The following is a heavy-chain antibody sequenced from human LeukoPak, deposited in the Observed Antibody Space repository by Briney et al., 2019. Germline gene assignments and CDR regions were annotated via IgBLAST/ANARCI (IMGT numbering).Heavy chain of an antibody. D-gene: IGHD5-24*01. Sequence: QPGGSLRLSCAASGFTFSECSMNWVRQAPGKGLEWISYIGIDSGNTNYADSVKGRFTISGVKAKNSLYLQMNSLRVEDTAVYYCARDYKYAFDNWGQGTLVTVSS. CDR1: GFTFSECS. CDR3: ARDYKYAFDN. V-gene: IGHV3-48*01. J-gene: IGHJ4*02. CDR2: IGIDSGNT.